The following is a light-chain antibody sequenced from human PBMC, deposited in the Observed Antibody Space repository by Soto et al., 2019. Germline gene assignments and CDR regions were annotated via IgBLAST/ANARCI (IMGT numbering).Light chain of an antibody. CDR2: EVS. V-gene: IGLV2-8*01. CDR3: SSYAGSNNLV. Sequence: QSALTQPPSASGSPGQSVTISCTGTSSDVGGYNYVSWYQQHPGKAPKLMIYEVSKRPSGVPDRFSGFKSGNTASLTVSGLQAEDEDYYYCSSYAGSNNLVFGGGTKLTVL. CDR1: SSDVGGYNY. J-gene: IGLJ2*01.